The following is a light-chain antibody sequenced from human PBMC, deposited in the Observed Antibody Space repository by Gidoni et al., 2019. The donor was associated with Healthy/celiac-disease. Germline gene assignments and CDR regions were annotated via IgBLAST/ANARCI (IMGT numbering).Light chain of an antibody. V-gene: IGKV3-11*01. J-gene: IGKJ4*01. CDR3: QQRSA. CDR1: QSVSSY. Sequence: SVLTQSPATLSLSPGERATLSCRASQSVSSYLAWYQQKPGQAPRLLIYDASNRATGIPARFSGSGSGTDFTLTISSLEPEDFAVYYCQQRSAFGGGTKVEIK. CDR2: DAS.